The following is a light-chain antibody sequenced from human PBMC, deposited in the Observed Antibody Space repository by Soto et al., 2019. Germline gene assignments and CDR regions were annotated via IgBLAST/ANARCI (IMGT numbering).Light chain of an antibody. CDR2: EVS. J-gene: IGLJ1*01. V-gene: IGLV2-14*01. Sequence: QSALTQPASVSGSPGQSITISCTGTSSDVGGYNYVSWYQQHPGKAPKLMIYEVSNRPSGVSNRFSDSKSGNTASLTISGLQAEDEADYYCSSYTRTSTLVFGTGTQLTVL. CDR3: SSYTRTSTLV. CDR1: SSDVGGYNY.